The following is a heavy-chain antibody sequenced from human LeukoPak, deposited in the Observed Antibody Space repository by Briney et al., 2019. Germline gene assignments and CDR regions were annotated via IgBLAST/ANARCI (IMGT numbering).Heavy chain of an antibody. V-gene: IGHV1-46*01. D-gene: IGHD2-21*02. Sequence: ASVKVSCRTSVYTFTNCYMHWVRQAPGQGLEWMGMINPSAGSTRYAQKFQGRVTMTTDTSTSTVYMELSSLRSEDTAVYYCARGGCGDSAAPFDDWGQGTLVPVSS. CDR3: ARGGCGDSAAPFDD. CDR2: INPSAGST. J-gene: IGHJ4*02. CDR1: VYTFTNCY.